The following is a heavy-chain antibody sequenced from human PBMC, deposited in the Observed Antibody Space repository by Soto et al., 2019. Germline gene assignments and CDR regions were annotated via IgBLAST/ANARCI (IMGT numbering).Heavy chain of an antibody. CDR1: GFTFSSYA. CDR2: ISGSGGST. Sequence: PGGSLRLSCAASGFTFSSYAMSWVRQAPGKGLEWVSAISGSGGSTYYADSVKCRFTISRDNSKNTLYLQMNSLRAEATAVYYCAKAEYDFWSGYSTGDRYNYGMDVWGQGSTVTGSS. CDR3: AKAEYDFWSGYSTGDRYNYGMDV. V-gene: IGHV3-23*01. D-gene: IGHD3-3*01. J-gene: IGHJ6*02.